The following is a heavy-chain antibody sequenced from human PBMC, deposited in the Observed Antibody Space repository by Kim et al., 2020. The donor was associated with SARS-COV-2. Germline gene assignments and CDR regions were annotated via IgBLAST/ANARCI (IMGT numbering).Heavy chain of an antibody. J-gene: IGHJ4*02. CDR3: ARRLRPDY. D-gene: IGHD4-17*01. V-gene: IGHV5-10-1*01. Sequence: DSYPTYSPSFQGHVTISADKSIHPAYLQWSSLKASDTAMYYCARRLRPDYWGQGTLVTVSS. CDR2: DSYP.